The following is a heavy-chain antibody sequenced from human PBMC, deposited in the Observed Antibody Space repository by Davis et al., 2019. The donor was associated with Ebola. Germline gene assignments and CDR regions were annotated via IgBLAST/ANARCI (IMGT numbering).Heavy chain of an antibody. CDR1: GFTFSSYA. D-gene: IGHD3-9*01. J-gene: IGHJ4*02. CDR2: ISGSGANT. Sequence: GESLKISCVASGFTFSSYAMSWVRQAPGKGLEWVSTISGSGANTYYADSVTGRFTISRDNSKNTLYLRLNSLRAEDTAVYYCAKFDAMALIDYWGQGSLVTVSS. CDR3: AKFDAMALIDY. V-gene: IGHV3-23*01.